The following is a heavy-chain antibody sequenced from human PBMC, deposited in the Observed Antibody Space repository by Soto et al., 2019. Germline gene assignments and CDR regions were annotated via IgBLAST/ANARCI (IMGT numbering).Heavy chain of an antibody. CDR1: GFSLSTDGMC. CDR2: IDWDDEK. Sequence: SGPTLVNPTQTLTLTCTFSGFSLSTDGMCVRWIRQPPGKALEWLGFIDWDDEKYYSTSLKTRLTISKDTSKNQVVLRMTKMDLADTATYYCARTIFELNLYYYYHGMDVWGQGTTVTVSS. J-gene: IGHJ6*02. CDR3: ARTIFELNLYYYYHGMDV. V-gene: IGHV2-70*01. D-gene: IGHD3-3*02.